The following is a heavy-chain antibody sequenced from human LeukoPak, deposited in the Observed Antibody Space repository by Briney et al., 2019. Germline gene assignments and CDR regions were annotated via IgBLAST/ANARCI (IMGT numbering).Heavy chain of an antibody. J-gene: IGHJ4*02. CDR3: ARAASGSYFFDY. Sequence: ASVKVSCKASGYTFTTFRITWVRQAPGQGLEWMGWISAYNGDTNYAQKLQGRVRMTTDTSTSTAYMEVRSLRSDDTAVYYCARAASGSYFFDYWGQGTLVTVSS. CDR2: ISAYNGDT. D-gene: IGHD1-26*01. CDR1: GYTFTTFR. V-gene: IGHV1-18*01.